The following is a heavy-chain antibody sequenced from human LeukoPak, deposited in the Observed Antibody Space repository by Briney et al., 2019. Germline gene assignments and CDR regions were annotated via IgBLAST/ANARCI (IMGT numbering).Heavy chain of an antibody. D-gene: IGHD4-11*01. CDR3: ARTAVYTTVKYFDY. CDR1: GYTFTGYY. J-gene: IGHJ4*02. CDR2: INPNSGGT. Sequence: ASVKVSCKASGYTFTGYYMHWVRQAPGQGLEWMGWINPNSGGTNYAQKFQGRVTMTRDTSISTAYMELSRLRSDDTAVYYCARTAVYTTVKYFDYWGQGTLVTVSS. V-gene: IGHV1-2*02.